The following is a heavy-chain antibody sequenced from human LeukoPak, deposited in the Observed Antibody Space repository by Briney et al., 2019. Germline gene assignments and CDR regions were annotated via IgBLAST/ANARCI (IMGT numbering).Heavy chain of an antibody. Sequence: ASVKVSCKASGYTFTSYDINWVRQATVQGLEWMGWMNPNSGNTGYAQKFQGRVTMTRDMSTSTVYMELSSLRSEDTAVYYCARALPHRRLMDTTMEQHWFDPWGQGTLVTVSS. D-gene: IGHD5-18*01. J-gene: IGHJ5*02. CDR1: GYTFTSYD. CDR3: ARALPHRRLMDTTMEQHWFDP. CDR2: MNPNSGNT. V-gene: IGHV1-8*01.